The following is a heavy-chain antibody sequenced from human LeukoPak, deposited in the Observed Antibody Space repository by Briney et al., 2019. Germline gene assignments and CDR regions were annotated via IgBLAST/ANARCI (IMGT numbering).Heavy chain of an antibody. CDR1: GFTFSSYS. D-gene: IGHD2-21*01. CDR3: ASLPLRDSNDAFDI. Sequence: GGSLRLSCAASGFTFSSYSMNWVRQAPGKGLEWVAVISYDGSNKYYADSVKGRFTISRDNSKNTLYLQMNSLRAEDTAVYYCASLPLRDSNDAFDIWGQGTMVTVSS. CDR2: ISYDGSNK. J-gene: IGHJ3*02. V-gene: IGHV3-30*03.